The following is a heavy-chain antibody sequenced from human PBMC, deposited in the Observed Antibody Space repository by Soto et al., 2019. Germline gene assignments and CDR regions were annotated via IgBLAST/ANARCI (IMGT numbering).Heavy chain of an antibody. CDR1: GFTFSSYG. J-gene: IGHJ6*02. CDR3: ARKRGGNDLYYYYGMDV. V-gene: IGHV3-33*01. Sequence: GGSLRLSCAASGFTFSSYGMHWVRQAPGKGLEWVAVIWYDGSNKYYADSVKGRFTISRDNSKNTLYLQMNSLRAEDTAVYYCARKRGGNDLYYYYGMDVWGQGTTVTVSS. CDR2: IWYDGSNK. D-gene: IGHD1-1*01.